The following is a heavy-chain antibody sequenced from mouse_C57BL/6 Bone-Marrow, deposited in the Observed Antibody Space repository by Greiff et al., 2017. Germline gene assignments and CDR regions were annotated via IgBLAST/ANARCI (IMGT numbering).Heavy chain of an antibody. J-gene: IGHJ2*01. D-gene: IGHD1-1*02. Sequence: VQLQQSGAELVRPGASVKLSCKASGYTFTSYGISWVKQRTGQGLEWIGEIYPRSGNTYYNEKFKGKATLTADKSSSTAYMELRSLTSEDSAVYFCARWRWVCYFDYWGQGTTLTVSS. CDR3: ARWRWVCYFDY. V-gene: IGHV1-81*01. CDR2: IYPRSGNT. CDR1: GYTFTSYG.